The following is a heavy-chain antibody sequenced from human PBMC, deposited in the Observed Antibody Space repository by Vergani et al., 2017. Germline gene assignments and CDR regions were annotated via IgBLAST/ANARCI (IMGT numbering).Heavy chain of an antibody. J-gene: IGHJ5*02. CDR1: GGSISSYY. CDR2: IYYSGST. D-gene: IGHD1-7*01. CDR3: ARESITGTTLGWFDP. Sequence: QVQLQESGPGLVKPSETLSLTCTVSGGSISSYYWSWIRQPPGKGLEWIGYIYYSGSTNYNPSLKSRVTISVDTSKNQFSLKLSSVTAADTAVYYCARESITGTTLGWFDPWGQGTLVTVSS. V-gene: IGHV4-59*01.